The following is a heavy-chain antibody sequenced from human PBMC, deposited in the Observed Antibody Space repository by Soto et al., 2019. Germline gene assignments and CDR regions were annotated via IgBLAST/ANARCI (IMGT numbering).Heavy chain of an antibody. CDR3: ASGIQLWLRRINNGYSG. D-gene: IGHD5-18*01. CDR2: IIPMFGTA. CDR1: GGTFSTYA. J-gene: IGHJ4*02. Sequence: QVQLVQSGAEVKKPESSVKVSCKAPGGTFSTYAISWVRQAPGQGLEWMGGIIPMFGTANYAQRFQDRVTIAADGSTNTVYMARSSLRSEDTAVYFCASGIQLWLRRINNGYSGWGQGTLVTVSS. V-gene: IGHV1-69*12.